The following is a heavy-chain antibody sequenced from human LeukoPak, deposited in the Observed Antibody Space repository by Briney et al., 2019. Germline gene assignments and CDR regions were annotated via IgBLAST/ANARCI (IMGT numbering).Heavy chain of an antibody. V-gene: IGHV3-73*01. CDR3: ARAISSWYPEGWFDP. J-gene: IGHJ5*02. Sequence: GGSLRLSCAASGFTFSGSAMHWVRQASGKGLEWVGRIRSKANSYATAYAASVKGRFTISRDNAKNSLYLQMNSLRAEDTAVYYCARAISSWYPEGWFDPWGQGTLVTVSS. CDR2: IRSKANSYAT. D-gene: IGHD6-13*01. CDR1: GFTFSGSA.